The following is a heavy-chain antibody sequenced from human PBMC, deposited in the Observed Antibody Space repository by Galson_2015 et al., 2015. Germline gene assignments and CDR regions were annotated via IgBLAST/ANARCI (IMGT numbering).Heavy chain of an antibody. D-gene: IGHD5-12*01. J-gene: IGHJ4*02. CDR1: GGSVGITSYY. Sequence: LSLTCTVSGGSVGITSYYWNWIRQPPGKGLEWIGSINYSGSTYYNPSLESRGTISVDTTRNHFSLKLNSVTAGDTVVYYCSRRLRAMIGVYYFDYWGQGTLVTVSS. V-gene: IGHV4-39*01. CDR2: INYSGST. CDR3: SRRLRAMIGVYYFDY.